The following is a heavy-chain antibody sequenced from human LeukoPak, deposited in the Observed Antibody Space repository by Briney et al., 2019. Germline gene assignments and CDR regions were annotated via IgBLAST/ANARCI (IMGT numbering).Heavy chain of an antibody. CDR2: IHYSGIT. J-gene: IGHJ4*02. V-gene: IGHV4-59*08. D-gene: IGHD1-26*01. CDR3: ARQGSGNYLSPVNY. CDR1: GGSISSYY. Sequence: PSETLSLTCTVSGGSISSYYWSWIRQPPGKGLEWIGYIHYSGITKYNPSVQSRVAISLDTSENQFSLKLTSVTAADTAVYYCARQGSGNYLSPVNYWGQGTLVTVSS.